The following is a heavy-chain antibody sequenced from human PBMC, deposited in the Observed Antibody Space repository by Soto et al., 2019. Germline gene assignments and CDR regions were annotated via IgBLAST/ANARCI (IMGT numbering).Heavy chain of an antibody. D-gene: IGHD2-15*01. V-gene: IGHV4-39*01. CDR2: VYYSGNT. J-gene: IGHJ3*02. Sequence: QLQLQESGPGLVKPSETLSLTCSVSGDSISSNSYYWGWIRQPPGKGLEWIGSVYYSGNTYYDASLKSRVTISVDTSKNQFSLKLSSVTAADTAVYYCARHPHRLEVVVAIWGQGTMVTVSS. CDR3: ARHPHRLEVVVAI. CDR1: GDSISSNSYY.